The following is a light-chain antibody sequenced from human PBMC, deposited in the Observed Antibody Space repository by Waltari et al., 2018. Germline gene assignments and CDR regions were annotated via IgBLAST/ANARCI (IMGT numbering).Light chain of an antibody. CDR1: QSVSRA. J-gene: IGKJ1*01. CDR2: GAS. Sequence: EIVLTQSPGSLSSSPGERATLSCRASQSVSRALASYQQKPGQVPRLLIFGASNRATGIPDRFSGSGSETDFSLTISRLEPEDFAVYYCQHYVRLPATFGRGTKVEIK. CDR3: QHYVRLPAT. V-gene: IGKV3-20*01.